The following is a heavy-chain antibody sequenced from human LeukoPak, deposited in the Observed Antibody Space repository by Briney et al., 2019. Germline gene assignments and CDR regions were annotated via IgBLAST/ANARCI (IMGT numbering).Heavy chain of an antibody. Sequence: KASETLSLTCTVSGYSISSGYYWGWIRQPPGKGLEWIGSIYHSGSTYYNPSLKSRVTISVDTSKNQFSLKLSSVTAADTAVYYCARDVGGNCSGGSCSLQRWGQGTLVTVSS. J-gene: IGHJ1*01. CDR2: IYHSGST. V-gene: IGHV4-38-2*02. CDR1: GYSISSGYY. D-gene: IGHD2-15*01. CDR3: ARDVGGNCSGGSCSLQR.